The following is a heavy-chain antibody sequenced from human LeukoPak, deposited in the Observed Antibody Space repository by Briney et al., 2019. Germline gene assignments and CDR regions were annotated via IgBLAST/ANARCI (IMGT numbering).Heavy chain of an antibody. J-gene: IGHJ6*03. V-gene: IGHV3-7*01. CDR1: GFTFSSYW. CDR3: AGDIRSRYYDFWSGYQGPPGYYYYYYMDV. CDR2: IKQDGSEK. Sequence: GGSLRLSCAASGFTFSSYWMSWVRQAPGKGLEWVANIKQDGSEKYYVDSVKGRFTISRDNAKNSLYLQMNSLRAEDTAVYYCAGDIRSRYYDFWSGYQGPPGYYYYYYMDVWGKGTTVTVSS. D-gene: IGHD3-3*01.